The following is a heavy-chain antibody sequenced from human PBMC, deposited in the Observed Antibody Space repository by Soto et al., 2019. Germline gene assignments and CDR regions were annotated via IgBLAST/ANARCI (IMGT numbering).Heavy chain of an antibody. Sequence: ASVKVSCKASGYTFTGYGISWVRQAPGQGLEWMGWISAYNGNTNYAQKLQGRVTMTTDTSTSTAYMELRSLRSDDTAVYYCARFMVNYYGSGIGMDVWGQGTTVTVSS. V-gene: IGHV1-18*04. D-gene: IGHD3-10*01. CDR3: ARFMVNYYGSGIGMDV. CDR2: ISAYNGNT. J-gene: IGHJ6*02. CDR1: GYTFTGYG.